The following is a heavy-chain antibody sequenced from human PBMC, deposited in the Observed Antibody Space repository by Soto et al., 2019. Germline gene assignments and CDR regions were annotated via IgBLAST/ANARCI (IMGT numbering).Heavy chain of an antibody. D-gene: IGHD2-21*01. V-gene: IGHV1-18*04. CDR3: ARDCRIVADSRNEIDAFDI. Sequence: QVQLVQSGAEVKKPGASVKVSCKASGYTFTSYGISWVRQAPGQGLEWMGWISAYNGNTNYAQKLQGRVTMTTDTLTSTAYLELRSLRSDDTAVYYCARDCRIVADSRNEIDAFDIWGQGTMVTVSS. J-gene: IGHJ3*02. CDR2: ISAYNGNT. CDR1: GYTFTSYG.